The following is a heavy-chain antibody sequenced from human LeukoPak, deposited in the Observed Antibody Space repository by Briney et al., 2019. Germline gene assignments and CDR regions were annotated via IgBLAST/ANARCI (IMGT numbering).Heavy chain of an antibody. CDR2: ISSSSSYI. Sequence: GGSLRLSCAASGFTFSSYSMNWVRQAPGKGLEWVSSISSSSSYIYYADSVKGRFTISRDNAKNSLYLQMNSLRAEDTAVYYCARDSSGWWRFDYWGQGTLVTASS. CDR3: ARDSSGWWRFDY. J-gene: IGHJ4*02. CDR1: GFTFSSYS. D-gene: IGHD6-19*01. V-gene: IGHV3-21*01.